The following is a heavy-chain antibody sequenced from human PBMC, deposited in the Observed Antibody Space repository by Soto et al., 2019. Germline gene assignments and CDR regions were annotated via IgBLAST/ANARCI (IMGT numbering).Heavy chain of an antibody. CDR2: ISWNSGTV. CDR1: GFSFGDYA. CDR3: AKGLHDLWSGYAAFSD. Sequence: EVQLVESGGGLVQPGRSLRLSCVASGFSFGDYAMSWVRQTPGKGLEWVSGISWNSGTVGYADSVRGRFTISRDNAKNSLYLQMNSLRREDTAIYYCAKGLHDLWSGYAAFSDWGQGTLVTVSS. J-gene: IGHJ4*02. D-gene: IGHD3-3*01. V-gene: IGHV3-9*01.